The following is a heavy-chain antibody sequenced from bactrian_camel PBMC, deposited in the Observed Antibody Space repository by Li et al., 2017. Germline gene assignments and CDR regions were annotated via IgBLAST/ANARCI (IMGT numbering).Heavy chain of an antibody. Sequence: VQLVESGGGLVQPGGSLRLSCAASGFTFSGYSMSWVRQAPGKGLEWVSSITSGGETTHYADSVKGRFTISRDNTKNTLYLQLNSLKTEDTAVYHCAADTIGNIPPRADYNVWGQGTQVTVS. CDR3: AADTIGNIPPRADYNV. CDR1: GFTFSGYS. J-gene: IGHJ4*01. V-gene: IGHV3S40*01. CDR2: ITSGGETT. D-gene: IGHD2*01.